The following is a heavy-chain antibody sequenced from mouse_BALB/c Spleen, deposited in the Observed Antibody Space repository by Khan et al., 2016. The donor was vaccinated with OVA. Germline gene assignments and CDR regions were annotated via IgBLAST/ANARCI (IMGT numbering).Heavy chain of an antibody. V-gene: IGHV2-6-7*01. D-gene: IGHD2-10*01. CDR3: ARAYYGNYREAMDY. CDR1: GFSLTGYG. J-gene: IGHJ4*01. CDR2: IWGDGST. Sequence: VQLQESGPGLVAPSQSLSITCTVSGFSLTGYGVNWVRQPPGKGLEWLGMIWGDGSTDYNSALKSRLSISKDNSKSQVFLKMNSLQTDDTAMYYCARAYYGNYREAMDYWGQGTSVTVSP.